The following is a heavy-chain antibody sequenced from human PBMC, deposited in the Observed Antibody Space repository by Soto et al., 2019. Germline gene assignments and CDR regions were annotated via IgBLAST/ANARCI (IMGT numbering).Heavy chain of an antibody. CDR2: ISGSGVDT. D-gene: IGHD5-12*01. V-gene: IGHV3-23*01. CDR3: ARNRGYSGYDPLD. CDR1: GFNFNIFV. Sequence: PGGSLRLSCAASGFNFNIFVMSWVRQAPGKGLEWVCSISGSGVDTYYADSVKGRFTISRENSKSTVYLQMNSLRDEDTAVYYCARNRGYSGYDPLDWGQGTLVTVSS. J-gene: IGHJ4*02.